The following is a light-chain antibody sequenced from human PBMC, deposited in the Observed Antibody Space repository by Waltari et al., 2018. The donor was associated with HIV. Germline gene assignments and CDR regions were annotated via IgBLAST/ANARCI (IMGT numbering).Light chain of an antibody. CDR3: AAWDDGLDTPV. CDR1: TSNVGRNY. V-gene: IGLV1-47*01. Sequence: QSVLTQTPSMSGTPGQRVTISCSGRTSNVGRNYVYWYQQFPGPTPRLVIHTNNQRPSGVPDRFSASKSGTSAFLAINSLRSEDEAIYFCAAWDDGLDTPVFGGGTSLTVL. J-gene: IGLJ2*01. CDR2: TNN.